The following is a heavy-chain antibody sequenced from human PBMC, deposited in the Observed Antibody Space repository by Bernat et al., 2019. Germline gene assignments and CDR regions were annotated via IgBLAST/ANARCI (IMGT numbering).Heavy chain of an antibody. CDR3: ARDWRQQLVPNDYYYFDY. CDR2: ISAYNGNT. J-gene: IGHJ4*02. CDR1: GYTFTSYG. V-gene: IGHV1-18*04. Sequence: QVQLVQSGAEVKKPGASVKVSCKASGYTFTSYGISWVRQAPGQGLEWMGWISAYNGNTNYAQKLQDRVTMTTDTSTSTAYMELRSLRSDDTAVYYCARDWRQQLVPNDYYYFDYWGQGTLVTVSS. D-gene: IGHD6-13*01.